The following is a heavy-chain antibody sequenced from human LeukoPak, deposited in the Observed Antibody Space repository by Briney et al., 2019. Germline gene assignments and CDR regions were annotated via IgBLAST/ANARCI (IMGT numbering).Heavy chain of an antibody. CDR3: ASGNEGDTAMVGWFDP. V-gene: IGHV4-30-2*01. D-gene: IGHD5-18*01. CDR2: IYHSGST. CDR1: GGSISSGGYS. Sequence: SETVSLTCAVSGGSISSGGYSWSWIRQPPGKGLEWIGYIYHSGSTYYNPSLKSRVTISVDRSKNQFSLKLSSVTAADTAVYYCASGNEGDTAMVGWFDPWGQGTLVTVSS. J-gene: IGHJ5*02.